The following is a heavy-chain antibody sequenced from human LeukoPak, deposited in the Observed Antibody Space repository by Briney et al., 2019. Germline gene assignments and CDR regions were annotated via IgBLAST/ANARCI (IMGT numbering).Heavy chain of an antibody. D-gene: IGHD3-10*01. CDR1: GYTFTSYY. CDR3: ARGVTGIYYYYYMDT. CDR2: INPSGGST. J-gene: IGHJ6*03. V-gene: IGHV1-46*01. Sequence: GASVKVSCKASGYTFTSYYMHWVRQAPGQGLEWMGIINPSGGSTSYAQKFQGRVTMTRDTSISTAYMELSRLSSDDTAVYYCARGVTGIYYYYYMDTWGKGTTVTVSS.